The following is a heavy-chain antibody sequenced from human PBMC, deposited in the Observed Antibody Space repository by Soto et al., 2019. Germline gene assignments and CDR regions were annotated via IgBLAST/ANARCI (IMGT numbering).Heavy chain of an antibody. V-gene: IGHV3-11*01. CDR1: GFTFSDYY. Sequence: GSLRLSCAASGFTFSDYYMSWIRQAPGKGLEWVSYISSSGSTIYYADSVKGRFTISRDNAKNSLYLQMNSLRAEDTAVYYCARENRRIAAAGYQGRRYWFDPWGQGTLVTVSS. J-gene: IGHJ5*02. CDR2: ISSSGSTI. D-gene: IGHD6-13*01. CDR3: ARENRRIAAAGYQGRRYWFDP.